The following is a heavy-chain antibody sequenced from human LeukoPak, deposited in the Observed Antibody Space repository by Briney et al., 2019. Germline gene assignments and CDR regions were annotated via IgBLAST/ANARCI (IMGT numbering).Heavy chain of an antibody. D-gene: IGHD3-3*01. V-gene: IGHV1-2*02. CDR2: INPNSGGT. CDR3: ARSEIEGITIFGVVIGDNWFDP. Sequence: RASVKVSCKASGYTFTSYDINWVRQATGQGLEWMGWINPNSGGTNYAQKFQGRVTMTRDTSISTAYMELSRLRSDDTAVYYCARSEIEGITIFGVVIGDNWFDPWAREPWSPSPQ. J-gene: IGHJ5*02. CDR1: GYTFTSYD.